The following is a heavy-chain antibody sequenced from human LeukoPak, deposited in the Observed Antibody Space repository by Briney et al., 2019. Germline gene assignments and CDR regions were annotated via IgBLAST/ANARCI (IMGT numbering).Heavy chain of an antibody. J-gene: IGHJ1*01. Sequence: SETLSLTCSVSGDSVSRSDSYWDWIRQPPGKGLEWIGTIYYSGRTYYSPSLKSRVTMSVDPSNNQFSLNLRSVTAADTVLYYCARRRYYDGSGYLEWGQGTLLSVSS. D-gene: IGHD3-22*01. CDR1: GDSVSRSDSY. CDR2: IYYSGRT. V-gene: IGHV4-39*01. CDR3: ARRRYYDGSGYLE.